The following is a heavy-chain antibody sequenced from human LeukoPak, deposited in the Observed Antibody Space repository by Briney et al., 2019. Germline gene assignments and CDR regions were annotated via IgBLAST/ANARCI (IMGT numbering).Heavy chain of an antibody. D-gene: IGHD3-3*01. CDR2: ISAYNGNT. CDR3: ARDRSPHYDFWSGYYFDP. J-gene: IGHJ5*02. CDR1: GYTSTSYG. V-gene: IGHV1-18*01. Sequence: GALVKVSCKASGYTSTSYGISWVRQAPGQGLEWMGWISAYNGNTNYAQKLQGRVTMTTDTSTSTAYMELRSLRSDDTAVYYCARDRSPHYDFWSGYYFDPWGQGTLVTVSS.